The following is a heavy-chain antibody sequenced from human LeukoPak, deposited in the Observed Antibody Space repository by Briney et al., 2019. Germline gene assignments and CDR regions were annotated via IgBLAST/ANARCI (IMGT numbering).Heavy chain of an antibody. CDR3: ASPYDTGGYFDY. V-gene: IGHV4-39*01. D-gene: IGHD3-22*01. CDR2: IYYSGST. J-gene: IGHJ4*02. Sequence: SETLSLTCTVSGGSIISSIYYWGWIRQPPGKGLEWIGTIYYSGSTYYNPSLKSRVTISVDTSKNQLSLKLSSVIATDTAVYYCASPYDTGGYFDYWGQGTLVTVSS. CDR1: GGSIISSIYY.